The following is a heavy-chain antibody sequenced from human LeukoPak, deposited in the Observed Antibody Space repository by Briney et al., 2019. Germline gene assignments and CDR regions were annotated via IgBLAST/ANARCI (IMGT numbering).Heavy chain of an antibody. CDR1: GGTFSSYA. V-gene: IGHV1-69*13. J-gene: IGHJ5*02. Sequence: ASVKVSCKASGGTFSSYAISWVRQAPGQGLEWMGGIIPIFGTANYAQKFQGRVTITADESTSTAYVELSSLRSEDTAVYYCARDNAGTTETNWFDPWGQGTLVTVSS. CDR3: ARDNAGTTETNWFDP. CDR2: IIPIFGTA. D-gene: IGHD1-1*01.